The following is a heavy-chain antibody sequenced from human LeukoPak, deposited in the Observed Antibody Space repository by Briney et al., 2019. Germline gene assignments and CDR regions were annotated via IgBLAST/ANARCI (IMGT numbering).Heavy chain of an antibody. Sequence: GGSLRLSCAASGFTFNSYAMYWVRQAPGKGLEWVSGIFGSGGSAHYADSVKGRFTISRDNSKNTVYLQMDSLRVDDTAVYYCGKTTTGYSSGRYPGWPVDYWGQGTLVAVSS. CDR1: GFTFNSYA. CDR3: GKTTTGYSSGRYPGWPVDY. CDR2: IFGSGGSA. D-gene: IGHD6-19*01. V-gene: IGHV3-23*01. J-gene: IGHJ4*02.